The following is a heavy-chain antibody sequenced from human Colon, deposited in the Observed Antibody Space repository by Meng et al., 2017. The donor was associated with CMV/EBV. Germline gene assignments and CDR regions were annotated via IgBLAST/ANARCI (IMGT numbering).Heavy chain of an antibody. CDR1: GESFSGYY. J-gene: IGHJ4*01. CDR3: ARATKSSCWEVLDY. D-gene: IGHD2-2*01. CDR2: SYYTGST. V-gene: IGHV4-34*01. Sequence: QVQLQQWGAGLFNPSETLSLTCAVYGESFSGYYWTWIRQPPGRGLEWIGESYYTGSTNYSPSLKSRVTISLDTSKNQFSLKLNSVTAADTAVYYCARATKSSCWEVLDYWGHGTLVTASS.